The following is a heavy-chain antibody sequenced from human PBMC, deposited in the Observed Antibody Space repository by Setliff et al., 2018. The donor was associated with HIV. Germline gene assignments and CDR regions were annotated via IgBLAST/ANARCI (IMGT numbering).Heavy chain of an antibody. CDR2: ISGGGGST. V-gene: IGHV3-23*01. CDR1: GFTFSTYG. D-gene: IGHD6-19*01. J-gene: IGHJ5*02. Sequence: PGGSLRLSCAASGFTFSTYGMSWVRQAPGKGLEWVSAISGGGGSTYYADPVKGRFTISRDNSKNTLYLQMDSLRAEDTAVYYCAKEREQWLVTYPGSAWGQGTLVTVSS. CDR3: AKEREQWLVTYPGSA.